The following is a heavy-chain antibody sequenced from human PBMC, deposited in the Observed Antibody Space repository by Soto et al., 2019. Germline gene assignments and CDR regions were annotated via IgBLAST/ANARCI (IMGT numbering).Heavy chain of an antibody. CDR2: IYYSGST. CDR1: GGSISSSSYY. D-gene: IGHD6-13*01. V-gene: IGHV4-39*01. J-gene: IGHJ3*02. Sequence: LPETLSLTCTVSGGSISSSSYYWGWIRQPPGKGLEWIGSIYYSGSTYYNPSLKSRVTISVDTSKNQFSLKLSSVTAADTAVYYCGYSSPDAFDIWGQGTMVTVSS. CDR3: GYSSPDAFDI.